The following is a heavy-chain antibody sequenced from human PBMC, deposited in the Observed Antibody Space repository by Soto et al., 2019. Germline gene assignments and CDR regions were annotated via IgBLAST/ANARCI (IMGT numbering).Heavy chain of an antibody. D-gene: IGHD3-10*01. Sequence: QVQLQESGPGLVKPSQTLSLTCTVSGGSFTSGDYYWSWIRQPPGKGLEWIGYIYYSGSTYYNPSLKSRVTISVDTSKNQFSLKLSSVTAADTAVYYCARGGVVRGVITHFDYWGQGTLVTVSS. CDR2: IYYSGST. J-gene: IGHJ4*02. V-gene: IGHV4-30-4*01. CDR3: ARGGVVRGVITHFDY. CDR1: GGSFTSGDYY.